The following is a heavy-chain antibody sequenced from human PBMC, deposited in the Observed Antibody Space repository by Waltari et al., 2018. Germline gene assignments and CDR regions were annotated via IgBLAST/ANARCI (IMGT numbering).Heavy chain of an antibody. CDR2: IHQTGSI. CDR1: AGPIHSNTDS. Sequence: QLQLQESGPGLLRPSEPLSLTCTAAAGPIHSNTDSWGWVRQPPGKGLAWIGSIHQTGSIYYNPSPKTRVTISADTSRQHLSLKLMSVTAADTALYYCARSVAARRINWFDPWGQGTLVTVSS. J-gene: IGHJ5*02. V-gene: IGHV4-39*02. D-gene: IGHD6-6*01. CDR3: ARSVAARRINWFDP.